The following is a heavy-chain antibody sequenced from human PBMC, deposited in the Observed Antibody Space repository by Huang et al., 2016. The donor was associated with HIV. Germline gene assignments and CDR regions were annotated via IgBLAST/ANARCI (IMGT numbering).Heavy chain of an antibody. CDR3: AKQSSGWYVSADAFDI. Sequence: EVQLLESGGGLVQPGGSLRLSGSASGFTFSSYAMGWVRQAPVKGLGWVSAISGSGGSTYYADAVKGRFTISRDNSKNTLYLQMNSLRAEDTAVYYCAKQSSGWYVSADAFDIWGQGTMVTVSS. D-gene: IGHD6-19*01. CDR1: GFTFSSYA. V-gene: IGHV3-23*01. J-gene: IGHJ3*02. CDR2: ISGSGGST.